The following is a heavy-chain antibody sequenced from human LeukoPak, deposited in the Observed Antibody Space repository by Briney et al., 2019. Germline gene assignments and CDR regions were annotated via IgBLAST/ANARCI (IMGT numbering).Heavy chain of an antibody. D-gene: IGHD2-2*01. CDR2: VSGADGTT. CDR3: AKHWSYCSTTSCLFNYYYYYMDV. J-gene: IGHJ6*03. Sequence: GGSLRLSCVASGFTFSSYWMHWVRQDPRKGLEWVSGVSGADGTTYYADSVKGRFTISRDNSKSTLYLQMNNLRAEDTAVYYCAKHWSYCSTTSCLFNYYYYYMDVWGKGTTVTVSS. V-gene: IGHV3-23*01. CDR1: GFTFSSYW.